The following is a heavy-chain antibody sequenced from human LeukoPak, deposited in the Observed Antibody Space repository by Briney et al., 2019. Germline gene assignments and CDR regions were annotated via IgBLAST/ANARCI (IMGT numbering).Heavy chain of an antibody. V-gene: IGHV3-48*04. CDR3: ARGPPITYYYDSSGWGAFDI. J-gene: IGHJ3*02. Sequence: SGGSLRLSCAASGFTFSSYSMNWVRQAPGKGLEWVSYISSSSSTIYYADSVKGRFTISRDNAKNSLYLQMNSLRAEDTAMYYCARGPPITYYYDSSGWGAFDIWGQGTMVTVSS. CDR1: GFTFSSYS. D-gene: IGHD3-22*01. CDR2: ISSSSSTI.